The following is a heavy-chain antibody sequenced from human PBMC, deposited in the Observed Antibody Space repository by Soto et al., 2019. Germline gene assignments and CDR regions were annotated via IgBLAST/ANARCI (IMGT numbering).Heavy chain of an antibody. CDR3: ARVVAATRVFDY. J-gene: IGHJ4*02. Sequence: EVQLVESGGGLVKPGGSLRLSCAASGFTFSSYSMNWVRQAPGKGLEWVSSISSSSSYIYYADSVKGRFTISRDNAKNSLYLQMNSLRAEDTAVYYCARVVAATRVFDYWGQGTLVTVS. D-gene: IGHD2-15*01. CDR2: ISSSSSYI. V-gene: IGHV3-21*01. CDR1: GFTFSSYS.